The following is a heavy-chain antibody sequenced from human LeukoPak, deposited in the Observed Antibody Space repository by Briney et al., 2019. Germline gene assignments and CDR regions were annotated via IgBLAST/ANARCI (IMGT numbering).Heavy chain of an antibody. Sequence: GGSLRLSCAASGLTFSSFAMTWVRQAPGKGLEWVSTINHSGGSTSYADSVKGRFTTSRDNSKNTLYLQMNSLRAEDTAVYYCAKDWALRAAGSFDYWGQGTLVTVSS. CDR3: AKDWALRAAGSFDY. V-gene: IGHV3-23*01. D-gene: IGHD6-13*01. J-gene: IGHJ4*02. CDR1: GLTFSSFA. CDR2: INHSGGST.